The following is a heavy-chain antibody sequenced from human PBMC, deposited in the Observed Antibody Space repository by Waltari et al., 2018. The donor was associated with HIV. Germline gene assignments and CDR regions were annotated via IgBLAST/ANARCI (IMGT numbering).Heavy chain of an antibody. J-gene: IGHJ5*02. CDR2: VYYSGNT. CDR3: ARRYSGYGGRHPWFDP. Sequence: QLKLQESGPGLAKPSETLSLTCIVSGGSISSTSNNWAWIRQPPGKGLEWIGSVYYSGNTYYRPSLKSRVTISVDTSKNQFSLRLGSVTAADTAVYYCARRYSGYGGRHPWFDPWGQRTLVTVSS. CDR1: GGSISSTSNN. D-gene: IGHD5-12*01. V-gene: IGHV4-39*01.